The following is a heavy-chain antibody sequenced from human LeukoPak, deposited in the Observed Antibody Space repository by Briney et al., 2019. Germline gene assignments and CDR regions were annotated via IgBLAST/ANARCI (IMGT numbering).Heavy chain of an antibody. Sequence: ASVKVSCKASGYTFTSYYMHWVRQAPGQGLEWMAIINPGGGSTRYAQKFQGRVTMTRDTSTNTVYMELSSLRSEDTAVYYCARDPRPSYDSSDYYYPGDYWGQGTLVTVSS. CDR3: ARDPRPSYDSSDYYYPGDY. CDR2: INPGGGST. D-gene: IGHD3-22*01. V-gene: IGHV1-46*01. J-gene: IGHJ4*02. CDR1: GYTFTSYY.